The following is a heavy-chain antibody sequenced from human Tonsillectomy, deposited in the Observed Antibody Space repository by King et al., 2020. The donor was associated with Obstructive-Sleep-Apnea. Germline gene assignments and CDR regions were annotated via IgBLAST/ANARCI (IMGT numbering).Heavy chain of an antibody. CDR1: GGSISSSSYY. CDR3: ARALVVVAATRFSLPDAFDI. D-gene: IGHD2-15*01. CDR2: IYYSGST. Sequence: QLQESGPGLVKPSETLSLTCTVSGGSISSSSYYWGWIRQPPGKGLEWIGSIYYSGSTYYNPSLKSRVTISVDTSKNQFSLKLSSGTAADTAVYYCARALVVVAATRFSLPDAFDIWGQGTMVTVSS. V-gene: IGHV4-39*07. J-gene: IGHJ3*02.